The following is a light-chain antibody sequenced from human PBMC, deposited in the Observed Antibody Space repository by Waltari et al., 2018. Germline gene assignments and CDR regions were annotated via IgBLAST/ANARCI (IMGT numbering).Light chain of an antibody. V-gene: IGLV1-40*01. CDR2: GSS. CDR1: GSNIGAGYD. J-gene: IGLJ3*02. Sequence: QSVLTQPPSVSGAPGQRVTISCTGSGSNIGAGYDVHWYQQLPRAAPKLLIYGSSTRPLGVPDRLFGSTSGTSASLAITGLQAEDEADYYCQSYDTSLSGVFGGGTKLTVL. CDR3: QSYDTSLSGV.